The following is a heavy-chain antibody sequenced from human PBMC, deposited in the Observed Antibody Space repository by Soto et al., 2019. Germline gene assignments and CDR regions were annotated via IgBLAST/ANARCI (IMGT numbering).Heavy chain of an antibody. CDR3: VKGGWGSVCDY. D-gene: IGHD3-16*01. Sequence: EVQVLESGGGLIQPGGTLGLSCAAPGFNFASSAMSWVRQPPGKGLEWVATISHNGDRTYFADSVRGRFTISRDNDKNTRYLQMDSPRAEDTAVLYWVKGGWGSVCDYWAQGTLVTVSS. CDR2: ISHNGDRT. V-gene: IGHV3-23*01. CDR1: GFNFASSA. J-gene: IGHJ4*02.